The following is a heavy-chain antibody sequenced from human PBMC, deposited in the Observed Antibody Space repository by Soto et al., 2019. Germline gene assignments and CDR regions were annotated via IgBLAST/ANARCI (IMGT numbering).Heavy chain of an antibody. CDR1: GYTLTELS. CDR3: ATGSSSGYYYGMDV. D-gene: IGHD6-6*01. CDR2: FDPEDGET. J-gene: IGHJ6*01. V-gene: IGHV1-24*01. Sequence: GASVKVSCKVSGYTLTELSMHWVRQAPGKGLEWMGGFDPEDGETIYAQKFQGRVTMTEDTSTDTAYMELSSLRSEDTAVYYCATGSSSGYYYGMDVWGQGTTVTVSP.